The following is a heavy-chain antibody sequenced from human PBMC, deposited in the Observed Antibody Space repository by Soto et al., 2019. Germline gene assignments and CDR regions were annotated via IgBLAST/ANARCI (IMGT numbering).Heavy chain of an antibody. D-gene: IGHD4-17*01. Sequence: QVQLVESGGGVVQPGRSLRLSCAASGFTFSSYAMHWVRQAPGKGLEWVAVISYDGSNKYYADSVKGRFTISRDNSKNTLYLQMNSLRAEDTAVYYCARDRGYDGDYYFDYWGQGTLVTVSS. V-gene: IGHV3-30-3*01. J-gene: IGHJ4*02. CDR1: GFTFSSYA. CDR2: ISYDGSNK. CDR3: ARDRGYDGDYYFDY.